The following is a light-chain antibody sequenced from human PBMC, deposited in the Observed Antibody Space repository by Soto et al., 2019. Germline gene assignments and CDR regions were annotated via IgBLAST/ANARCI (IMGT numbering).Light chain of an antibody. CDR1: SSNIGAGYD. CDR3: QSYDSGHVV. J-gene: IGLJ2*01. CDR2: GNS. V-gene: IGLV1-40*01. Sequence: QPVLTQPPSVSGAPGQRVTISCTGSSSNIGAGYDVHWYQQLPGTAPKLLIYGNSNRPSGVPDRFSGSKSGTSASLAITGLQAEDEADYYCQSYDSGHVVFGGGTQLTVL.